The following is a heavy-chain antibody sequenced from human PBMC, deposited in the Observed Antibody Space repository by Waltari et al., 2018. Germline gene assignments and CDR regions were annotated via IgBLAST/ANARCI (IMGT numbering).Heavy chain of an antibody. CDR3: ARLPTKYFDSLGWGFFDQ. Sequence: HVQLQESGPGLAKHSETLSLMCTVSGDCLSDDHWPWIRQAPGKGLEWIAYLRNTGGTKCTPSLESRVTVSAVTSKEQFSLRLSSVTAADTAVYYCARLPTKYFDSLGWGFFDQWGQGILVTVSS. J-gene: IGHJ4*02. V-gene: IGHV4-59*08. CDR1: GDCLSDDH. CDR2: LRNTGGT. D-gene: IGHD3-22*01.